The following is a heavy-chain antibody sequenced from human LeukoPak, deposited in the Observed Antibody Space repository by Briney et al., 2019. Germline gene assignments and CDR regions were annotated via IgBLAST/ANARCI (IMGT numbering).Heavy chain of an antibody. CDR1: GFTFSTYA. J-gene: IGHJ4*02. Sequence: GGSLRLSCAASGFTFSTYAMSWVRQAPGKGLEWVSAISGSGGSTFYADSVKGRFTISRDNSKNTLYVQMNSLSAEDTAVYYCATFSRVVVVPAAMDYWGQGTLVTVSS. V-gene: IGHV3-23*01. D-gene: IGHD2-2*01. CDR3: ATFSRVVVVPAAMDY. CDR2: ISGSGGST.